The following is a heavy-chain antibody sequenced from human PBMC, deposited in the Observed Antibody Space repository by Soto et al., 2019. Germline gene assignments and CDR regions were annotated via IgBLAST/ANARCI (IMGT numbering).Heavy chain of an antibody. CDR2: ISGSLGSA. CDR1: GFTFNDYA. CDR3: AKDSRLPGFGLLIHAFDI. D-gene: IGHD3-3*01. Sequence: EMQLLESGGDLGQPGGSLRLSCAVSGFTFNDYAMSWVRQAPGKGLEWVSTISGSLGSAYYAASVEGRFTISGDNSNNTLYRQMNSLRVEDTATYYCAKDSRLPGFGLLIHAFDIWGHGTMVTVSS. V-gene: IGHV3-23*01. J-gene: IGHJ3*02.